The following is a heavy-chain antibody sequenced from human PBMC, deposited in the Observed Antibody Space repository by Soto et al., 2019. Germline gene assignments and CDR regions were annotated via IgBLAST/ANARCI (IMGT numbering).Heavy chain of an antibody. CDR3: AKRTGFYGPIDY. J-gene: IGHJ4*02. D-gene: IGHD2-2*01. CDR1: GFTFSSYG. V-gene: IGHV3-30*18. CDR2: ISYDGSNK. Sequence: GGSLRLSCAASGFTFSSYGMHWVRQAPGKGLEWVAVISYDGSNKYYADSVKGRFTISRDNSKNTLYLQMNSLTAEDTAVYYCAKRTGFYGPIDYWGQGTLVTVYS.